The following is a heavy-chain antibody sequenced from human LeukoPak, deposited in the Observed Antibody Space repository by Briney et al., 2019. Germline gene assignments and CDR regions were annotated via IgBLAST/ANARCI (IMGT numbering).Heavy chain of an antibody. D-gene: IGHD3-22*01. V-gene: IGHV3-23*01. CDR3: ARAAGGYYDSRGVPDGY. CDR1: GFTFSSYA. Sequence: GGSLRLSCAASGFTFSSYAMSWVRQAPGKGLEWVSAISGSAGSTYYADSVKGRFTISRDNSKNTLYLQMNSLRAEDTAVYYCARAAGGYYDSRGVPDGYWGQGTLVTVSS. J-gene: IGHJ4*02. CDR2: ISGSAGST.